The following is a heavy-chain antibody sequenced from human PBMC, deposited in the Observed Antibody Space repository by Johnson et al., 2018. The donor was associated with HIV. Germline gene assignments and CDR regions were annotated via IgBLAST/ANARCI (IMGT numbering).Heavy chain of an antibody. Sequence: VQLVESGGGVVRPGGSLRLSCAASGFTFDDYGMSWVRQGPGKGLAWVSGINWNGGTKSYADSLKGRFTISRDNAKNSLYLQMNSLRVEDTAVYYCARDGGRGDFDIWGQGTRVSVSS. J-gene: IGHJ3*02. CDR3: ARDGGRGDFDI. D-gene: IGHD3-16*01. V-gene: IGHV3-20*04. CDR2: INWNGGTK. CDR1: GFTFDDYG.